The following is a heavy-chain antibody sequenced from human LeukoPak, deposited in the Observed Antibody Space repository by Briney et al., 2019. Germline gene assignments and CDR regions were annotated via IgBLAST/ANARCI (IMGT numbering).Heavy chain of an antibody. J-gene: IGHJ5*02. CDR2: IYSSGNS. Sequence: SETLSLTCSISGDSITTNSYWWGWIRQSPGKGLEWIGSIYSSGNSHYNPSLKTRATISPDTSKNLYSLRLTSVTAADTAIYYCARRGIWDLQIGNWFDPWGQGILVIVSS. V-gene: IGHV4-39*01. CDR3: ARRGIWDLQIGNWFDP. CDR1: GDSITTNSYW. D-gene: IGHD3-16*01.